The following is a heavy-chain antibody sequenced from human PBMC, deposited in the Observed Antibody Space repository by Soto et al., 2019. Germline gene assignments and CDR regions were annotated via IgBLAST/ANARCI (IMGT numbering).Heavy chain of an antibody. CDR1: GFSFSDSY. J-gene: IGHJ4*02. V-gene: IGHV3-11*01. Sequence: QVHLVESGGGVVKPGGSLRVSCVVSGFSFSDSYMTWVRQIPGKGLEWIASICSGAFTISYAASVKGRFTISRDDGHNTLFHQMDILRAEETARYSCARDTPRLEHWGEGTLVTDSS. CDR3: ARDTPRLEH. CDR2: ICSGAFTI.